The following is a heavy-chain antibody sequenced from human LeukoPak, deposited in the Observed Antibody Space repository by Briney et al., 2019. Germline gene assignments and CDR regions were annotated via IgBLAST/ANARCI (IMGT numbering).Heavy chain of an antibody. D-gene: IGHD6-19*01. CDR3: ARGGESVAGPSAWFDP. J-gene: IGHJ5*02. Sequence: SETLSLTCTVSGGSISSSSYYWGWIRQPPGKGLEWIGYIYHSGSTYYHPSLKSRVTISVDRSKNQFSLKLSSVTAADTAVYYWARGGESVAGPSAWFDPWGQGTLITVSS. CDR2: IYHSGST. V-gene: IGHV4-30-2*01. CDR1: GGSISSSSYY.